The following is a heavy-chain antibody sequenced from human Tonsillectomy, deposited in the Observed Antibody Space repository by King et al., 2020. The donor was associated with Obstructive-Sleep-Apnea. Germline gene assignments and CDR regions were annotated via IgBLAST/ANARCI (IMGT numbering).Heavy chain of an antibody. CDR3: ARCSSTSCYHYGMDV. V-gene: IGHV3-7*01. CDR1: GFTFSRYW. J-gene: IGHJ6*02. D-gene: IGHD2-2*01. Sequence: VQLVESGGGLVQPGGSLRLSCAASGFTFSRYWMSWVRQAPGKGLEWVANIKKDGSEEYYVDSVRGRFTISRDNAKNSMSMQMNSLRAEDTAVYYCARCSSTSCYHYGMDVWGQGTTVTVSS. CDR2: IKKDGSEE.